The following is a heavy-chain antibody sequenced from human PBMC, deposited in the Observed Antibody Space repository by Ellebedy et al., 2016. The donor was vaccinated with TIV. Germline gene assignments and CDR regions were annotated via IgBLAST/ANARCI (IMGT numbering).Heavy chain of an antibody. V-gene: IGHV1-69*04. Sequence: ASVKVSCKASGGTFSSYAISWVRQAPGQGLEWMGRIIPILGIANYAQKFQGRVTITADKSTSTAYMELSSLRSEDTAVYYCARGDTAMVWDYYGMDVWGQGTTVTVSS. D-gene: IGHD5-18*01. J-gene: IGHJ6*02. CDR3: ARGDTAMVWDYYGMDV. CDR2: IIPILGIA. CDR1: GGTFSSYA.